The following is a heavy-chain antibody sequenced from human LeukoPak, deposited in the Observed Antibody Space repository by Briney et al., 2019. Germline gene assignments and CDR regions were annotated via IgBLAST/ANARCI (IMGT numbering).Heavy chain of an antibody. CDR3: ARHRYCSSTSCYRRLYYFDY. D-gene: IGHD2-2*01. V-gene: IGHV4-59*08. J-gene: IGHJ4*02. CDR1: GGSISSYY. CDR2: TYYSGST. Sequence: SETLSLTCTVSGGSISSYYWSWIRQPPGKGLEWIGYTYYSGSTNYNPSLKSRVTISVDTSKNQFSLKLSSVTAADTAVYYCARHRYCSSTSCYRRLYYFDYWGQGTLVTVSS.